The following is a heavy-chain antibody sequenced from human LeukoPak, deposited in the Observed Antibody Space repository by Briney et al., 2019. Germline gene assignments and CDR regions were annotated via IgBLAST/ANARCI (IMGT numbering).Heavy chain of an antibody. CDR2: IYHSGST. D-gene: IGHD3-10*01. CDR1: GGSISSGGYS. Sequence: SQTLSLTCAVSGGSISSGGYSWSWIRQSPGKGLEWIGYIYHSGSTYYNPSLKSRVTISVDRSKNQFSLKLSSVTAADTAVYYCARDYYGSGSYYHDYWGQGTLVTVSS. J-gene: IGHJ4*02. CDR3: ARDYYGSGSYYHDY. V-gene: IGHV4-30-2*06.